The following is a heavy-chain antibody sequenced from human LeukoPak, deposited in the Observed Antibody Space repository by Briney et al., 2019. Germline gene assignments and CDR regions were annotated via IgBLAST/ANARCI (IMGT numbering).Heavy chain of an antibody. D-gene: IGHD3-3*01. CDR1: GFSVSSNY. CDR2: IYSDGTT. Sequence: PGGSLRLSCAASGFSVSSNYMSWVRQAPGKGLEWVSVIYSDGTTYYADSVKGRFTISRDNSKNTVYLQMNSLRAEDTAVYYCARDGYDVFSGHYVGAYWGQGSLVTVSS. V-gene: IGHV3-66*01. J-gene: IGHJ4*02. CDR3: ARDGYDVFSGHYVGAY.